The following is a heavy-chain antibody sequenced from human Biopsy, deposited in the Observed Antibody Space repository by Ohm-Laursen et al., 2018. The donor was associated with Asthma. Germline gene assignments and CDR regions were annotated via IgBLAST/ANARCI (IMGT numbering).Heavy chain of an antibody. Sequence: SLRLSCTAPGFTFSTYGMHWVRQAPGKGLEWVAYIAWDGINSYYAGSVKGRFTISRDNSRNTLYLQKNSLRADDTAVYYCARAGESDLVGGLDVWGQGTTVIVS. CDR3: ARAGESDLVGGLDV. D-gene: IGHD2-21*01. CDR2: IAWDGINS. CDR1: GFTFSTYG. J-gene: IGHJ6*02. V-gene: IGHV3-30*03.